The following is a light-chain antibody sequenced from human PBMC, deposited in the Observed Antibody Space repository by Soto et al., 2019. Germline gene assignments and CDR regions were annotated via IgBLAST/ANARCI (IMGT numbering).Light chain of an antibody. Sequence: YELTQPPSVSVAPGQTARITCGGNNIGSKSVHWYQQKPGQAPVLVVYDDGDRPSGIPERFSGSNSGNTATLTISRVEAGDEADYYCQVWDSTNDHVLFGGGTKVTVL. CDR2: DDG. V-gene: IGLV3-21*02. CDR1: NIGSKS. CDR3: QVWDSTNDHVL. J-gene: IGLJ2*01.